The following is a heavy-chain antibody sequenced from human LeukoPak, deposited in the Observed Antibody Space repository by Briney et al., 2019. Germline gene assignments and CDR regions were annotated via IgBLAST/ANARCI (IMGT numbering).Heavy chain of an antibody. D-gene: IGHD3-9*01. CDR2: IDPSDSYT. J-gene: IGHJ4*02. CDR3: ARRNYDILTGYYNFDY. Sequence: GESLRISCKGSGHSFTSYWISWVRQMPGKGLEWMGRIDPSDSYTNYSPSFQGHVTISADKSISTAYLQWSSLKASDTAMYYCARRNYDILTGYYNFDYWGQGTLVTVSS. CDR1: GHSFTSYW. V-gene: IGHV5-10-1*01.